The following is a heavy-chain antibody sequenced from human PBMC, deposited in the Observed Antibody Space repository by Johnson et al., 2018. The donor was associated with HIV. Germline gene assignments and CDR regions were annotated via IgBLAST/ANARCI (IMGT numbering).Heavy chain of an antibody. CDR3: ARGREGGTYQGGAFDI. CDR1: GFTFSSFA. V-gene: IGHV3-30*04. CDR2: ISYDGSNQ. J-gene: IGHJ3*02. Sequence: QVQLVECGGGLVQPGGSLRLSCEGSGFTFSSFAIHWVRQAPGKGLEWVALISYDGSNQYYADSVKGRFTISRDNSKNTLYLQMNSLRAEDRSVYYCARGREGGTYQGGAFDIWGQGTMVTVSS. D-gene: IGHD1-26*01.